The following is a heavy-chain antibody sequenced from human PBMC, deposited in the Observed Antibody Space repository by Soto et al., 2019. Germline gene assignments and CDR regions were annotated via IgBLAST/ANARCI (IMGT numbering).Heavy chain of an antibody. CDR3: TTARLWELHPLQYYYYAMDV. V-gene: IGHV3-15*07. Sequence: GRSLRLSCAASGFTFSNAWMNWVRQAPGKGLEGVGRIKSKTDCGATDYAAPVKGRFTISRAHSKNTLYLQMNTLKTEDPAVYYCTTARLWELHPLQYYYYAMDVWRQGTTVTVSS. J-gene: IGHJ6*02. CDR1: GFTFSNAW. D-gene: IGHD1-26*01. CDR2: IKSKTDCGAT.